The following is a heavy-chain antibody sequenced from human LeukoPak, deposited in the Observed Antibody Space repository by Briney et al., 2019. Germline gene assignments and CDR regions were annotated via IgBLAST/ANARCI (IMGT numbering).Heavy chain of an antibody. CDR1: GGSISSYY. V-gene: IGHV4-59*01. CDR2: IYYSGST. D-gene: IGHD5-12*01. CDR3: ARYYSGYNDY. J-gene: IGHJ4*02. Sequence: SETLSLTCTVSGGSISSYYWSWIRQPPGQGLEWIGYIYYSGSTNYNPSLKSRVTISVDTSKNQFSLKLSSVTAADTAVYYCARYYSGYNDYWGQGTLVTASS.